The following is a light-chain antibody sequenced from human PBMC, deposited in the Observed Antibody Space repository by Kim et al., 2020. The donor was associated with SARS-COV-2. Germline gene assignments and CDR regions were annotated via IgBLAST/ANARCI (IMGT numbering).Light chain of an antibody. CDR2: WAS. CDR3: QQRYSTPLT. J-gene: IGKJ4*01. Sequence: DIVMTQCPDSLAVSLGERATINCKSSRSVLYSSDNKNYLAWYQQKPGQPPNLLIYWASTRESGVPDRFSGSGSGTDFTLTISSLQAEDVAVYYCQQRYSTPLTFGGGTKLEI. CDR1: RSVLYSSDNKNY. V-gene: IGKV4-1*01.